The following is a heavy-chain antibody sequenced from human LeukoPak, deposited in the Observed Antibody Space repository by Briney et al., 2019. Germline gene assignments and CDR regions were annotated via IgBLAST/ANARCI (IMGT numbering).Heavy chain of an antibody. V-gene: IGHV4-30-4*08. Sequence: PSETLSLTCTVSGGSISSSIYYWGWIRQPPGKGLEWIGNVYFSGSAYYNLSLESRTTISVDTSNNQFSLRLSSVTAADTAVYYCARDSPYSDYHRGLDPWGQGALVTVSS. CDR1: GGSISSSIYY. CDR2: VYFSGSA. J-gene: IGHJ5*02. CDR3: ARDSPYSDYHRGLDP. D-gene: IGHD4-11*01.